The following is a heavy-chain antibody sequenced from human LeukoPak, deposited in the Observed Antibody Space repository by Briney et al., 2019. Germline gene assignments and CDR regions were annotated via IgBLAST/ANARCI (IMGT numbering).Heavy chain of an antibody. D-gene: IGHD3/OR15-3a*01. J-gene: IGHJ6*03. CDR2: IRYDGNNR. Sequence: GGSLRLSCAASGFTFSSYGMHWVRQAPGKGLEWVAFIRYDGNNRYYADSVKGRFTISRDNSKNTLYLQMNSLRTEDTAVYYCARGGPPHYYYYMDVWGKGTTVTVSS. V-gene: IGHV3-30*02. CDR1: GFTFSSYG. CDR3: ARGGPPHYYYYMDV.